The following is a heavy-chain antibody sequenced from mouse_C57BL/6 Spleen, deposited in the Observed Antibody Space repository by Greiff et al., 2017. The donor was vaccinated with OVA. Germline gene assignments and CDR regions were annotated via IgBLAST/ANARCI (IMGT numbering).Heavy chain of an antibody. D-gene: IGHD2-1*01. CDR2: ISSGGDYI. V-gene: IGHV5-9-1*02. CDR1: GFTFSSYA. Sequence: EVMLVESGEGLVKPGGSLKLSCAASGFTFSSYAMSWVRQTPEKRLEWVAYISSGGDYIYYADTVKGRFTISRDNARNTLYLQMSSLKSEDTAMYYCTRDGTIYYGNYGWYFDVWGTGTTVTVSS. CDR3: TRDGTIYYGNYGWYFDV. J-gene: IGHJ1*03.